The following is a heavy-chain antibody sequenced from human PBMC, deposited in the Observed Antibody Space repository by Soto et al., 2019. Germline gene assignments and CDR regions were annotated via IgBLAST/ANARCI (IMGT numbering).Heavy chain of an antibody. J-gene: IGHJ4*02. D-gene: IGHD2-21*02. CDR1: GGSISSGDYY. Sequence: QVQLQESGPGLVKPSQTLSLTCTVSGGSISSGDYYWSWIRQPPGKGLEWIGYIYYSGSTYYNPSLKSRVTISVDTAKNQFSLELSSVTAADTAVYYCARGGVVTAEFDYWGQGTLVTVSS. CDR3: ARGGVVTAEFDY. CDR2: IYYSGST. V-gene: IGHV4-30-4*01.